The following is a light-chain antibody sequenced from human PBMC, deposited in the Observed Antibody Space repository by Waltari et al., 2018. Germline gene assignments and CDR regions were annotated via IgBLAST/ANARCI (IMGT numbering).Light chain of an antibody. CDR2: DAS. J-gene: IGKJ5*01. CDR1: QDISNY. CDR3: QQYDNLPIT. Sequence: IQMTQSPSPPSASVRYRVSITCQASQDISNYLNWFQQKPGKAPQRLIYDASNLETGVPSRFSGSGSGTDFTFTISSLQPEDIATYYCQQYDNLPITFGQGTRLEIK. V-gene: IGKV1-33*01.